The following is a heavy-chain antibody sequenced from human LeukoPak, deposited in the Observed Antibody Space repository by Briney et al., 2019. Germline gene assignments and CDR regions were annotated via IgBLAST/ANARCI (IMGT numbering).Heavy chain of an antibody. D-gene: IGHD2-8*01. CDR3: AKALYCTNGVCPY. V-gene: IGHV3-23*01. CDR2: ISISGGTT. J-gene: IGHJ4*02. CDR1: GFTFSSYG. Sequence: GGSLRLSCATFGFTFSSYGMTWVRQAPGKGLEWVSTISISGGTTYYADSVKGRSSISRDNSKSTVYLQLNSLRAEDTAVYYCAKALYCTNGVCPYWGQGTLVTVS.